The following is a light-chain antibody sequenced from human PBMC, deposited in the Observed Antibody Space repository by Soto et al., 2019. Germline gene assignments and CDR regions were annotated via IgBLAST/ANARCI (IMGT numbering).Light chain of an antibody. J-gene: IGLJ1*01. V-gene: IGLV2-14*01. CDR1: SXDVGGYTY. CDR3: CSYVGTYVSV. Sequence: QSALTQPAYVSGSPRQSITISCTGASXDVGGYTYVSWYQKHPGKAPKLIIYEVTKRPSGVSNRFSGSKSGNTASLTISGLQAEDEGDYDCCSYVGTYVSVCGTGPNVTVL. CDR2: EVT.